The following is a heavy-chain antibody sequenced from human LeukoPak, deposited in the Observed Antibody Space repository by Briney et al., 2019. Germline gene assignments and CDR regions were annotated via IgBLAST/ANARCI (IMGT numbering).Heavy chain of an antibody. CDR2: FDPENAEI. Sequence: ASVKVSCKLSGNTLRELPIQWVRQAGGKGLEWMAGFDPENAEIVYAQKFQGRVTMTEGTSTNTAYMELTSLTSDDTALYYCATRGSDFWSGFDFWGQGTKVTVSS. D-gene: IGHD3-3*01. J-gene: IGHJ4*02. CDR3: ATRGSDFWSGFDF. V-gene: IGHV1-24*01. CDR1: GNTLRELP.